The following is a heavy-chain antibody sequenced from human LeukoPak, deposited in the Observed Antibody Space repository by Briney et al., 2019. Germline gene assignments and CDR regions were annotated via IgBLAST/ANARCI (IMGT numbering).Heavy chain of an antibody. J-gene: IGHJ3*02. CDR2: ISVDGSHT. Sequence: PGGSLRLSCAASGCTFSGYAMSRVRQAPGKGLEWVSAISVDGSHTYYADSVKGRFTTSRDNSRNTLSLQMSSLRAEDGAVYYCAKSFDTSGRRAFDIWGQGTMVSVSS. V-gene: IGHV3-23*01. CDR1: GCTFSGYA. CDR3: AKSFDTSGRRAFDI. D-gene: IGHD3-22*01.